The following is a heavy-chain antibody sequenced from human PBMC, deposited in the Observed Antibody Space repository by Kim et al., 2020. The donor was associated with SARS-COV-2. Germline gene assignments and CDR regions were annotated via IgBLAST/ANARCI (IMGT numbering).Heavy chain of an antibody. V-gene: IGHV1-58*01. CDR3: AADRGVDGGNHWYFDL. CDR2: IVVGSGNT. J-gene: IGHJ2*01. CDR1: GFTFTSSA. D-gene: IGHD2-15*01. Sequence: SVKVSCKASGFTFTSSAVQWVRQARGQRLEWIGWIVVGSGNTNYAQKFQERVTITRDMSTSTAYMELSSLRSEDTAVYYCAADRGVDGGNHWYFDLWGRGTLVTVSS.